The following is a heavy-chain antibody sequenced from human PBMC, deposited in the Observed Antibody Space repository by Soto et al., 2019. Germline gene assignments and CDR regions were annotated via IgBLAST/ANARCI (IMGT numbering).Heavy chain of an antibody. J-gene: IGHJ3*02. Sequence: GGSLRLSCAASGFGFSSHWMHWVRQAPGRGLVWVSRINSDGSSTNYADSVKGRFTFSRDNAKNTLYLDMSSLGAEDTAVYYCARDGGGGRKGSFDIWGQGTMVTVS. CDR2: INSDGSST. CDR1: GFGFSSHW. D-gene: IGHD2-15*01. V-gene: IGHV3-74*01. CDR3: ARDGGGGRKGSFDI.